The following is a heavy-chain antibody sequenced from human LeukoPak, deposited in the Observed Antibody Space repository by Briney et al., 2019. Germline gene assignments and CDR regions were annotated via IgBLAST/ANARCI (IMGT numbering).Heavy chain of an antibody. D-gene: IGHD1-26*01. Sequence: GGSLRLSCEASGFTFSTYWMAWVRQAPGKGLEWVANIKGDESARHQADAVKGRFTISRDNAKKSVYLQMSSLRGEDTAVYYCARDVGGSLDYWGQGTLVTVSS. J-gene: IGHJ4*02. CDR2: IKGDESAR. CDR3: ARDVGGSLDY. V-gene: IGHV3-7*01. CDR1: GFTFSTYW.